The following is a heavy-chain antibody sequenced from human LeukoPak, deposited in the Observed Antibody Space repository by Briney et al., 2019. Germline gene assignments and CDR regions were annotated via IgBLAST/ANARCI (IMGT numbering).Heavy chain of an antibody. Sequence: PSETLSLTCTVSGGSISSYYWSWIRQPAGKGLEWIGRNYTSGSTNYNPSLKSRVTMSVDTSKNQFSLKLSSVTAADTAVYYCARTTVTPDYYYYGMDVWGQGTTVTVSS. CDR3: ARTTVTPDYYYYGMDV. CDR2: NYTSGST. J-gene: IGHJ6*02. CDR1: GGSISSYY. V-gene: IGHV4-4*07. D-gene: IGHD4-11*01.